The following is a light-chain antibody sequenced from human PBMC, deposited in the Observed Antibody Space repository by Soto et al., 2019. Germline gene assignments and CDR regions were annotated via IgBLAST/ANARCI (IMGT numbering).Light chain of an antibody. CDR1: SSNVGNNF. V-gene: IGLV1-51*01. J-gene: IGLJ2*01. Sequence: QSVLTQPPSMSAAPGQKVTITCSGSSSNVGNNFVSWYQQLPGTAPKLLIFDNSQRPSGIPDRFFGSKSGTSATLAITGPQTGDEAVYYCGTGDTKLNAVVFGGGTKLTVL. CDR3: GTGDTKLNAVV. CDR2: DNS.